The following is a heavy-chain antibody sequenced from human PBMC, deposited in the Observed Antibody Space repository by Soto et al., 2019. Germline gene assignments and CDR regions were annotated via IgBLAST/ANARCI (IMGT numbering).Heavy chain of an antibody. Sequence: ASVKVSCKASGYTFTGYYMHWVRQAPGQGLEWMGWINPNSGGTNYAQKFQGWVTMTRDTSISTAYMELSRLRSDDTAVYYCARGIFCSGGSCPGAYCYYGMDVWGQGTTVTVSS. CDR3: ARGIFCSGGSCPGAYCYYGMDV. D-gene: IGHD2-15*01. CDR2: INPNSGGT. CDR1: GYTFTGYY. V-gene: IGHV1-2*04. J-gene: IGHJ6*02.